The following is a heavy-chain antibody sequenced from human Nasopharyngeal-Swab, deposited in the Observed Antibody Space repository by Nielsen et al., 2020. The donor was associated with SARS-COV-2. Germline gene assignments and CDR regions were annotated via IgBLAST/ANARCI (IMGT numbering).Heavy chain of an antibody. CDR3: TRDMASLSGSYYLYYYYMDV. CDR2: IRSKAYGGTT. Sequence: GSLRLSCTASGFTFGDYAMSWVRQAPGKGLEWVGFIRSKAYGGTTEYAASVKGRFTISRDDSKSIAYLQMNSLKTEDTAVYYCTRDMASLSGSYYLYYYYMDVWGKGTTVTVSS. V-gene: IGHV3-49*04. D-gene: IGHD1-26*01. CDR1: GFTFGDYA. J-gene: IGHJ6*03.